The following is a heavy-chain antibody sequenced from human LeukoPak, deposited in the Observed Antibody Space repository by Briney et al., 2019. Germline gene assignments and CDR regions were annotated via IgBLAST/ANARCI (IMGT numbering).Heavy chain of an antibody. CDR2: IHPGRGDT. D-gene: IGHD7-27*01. CDR3: SRDHNWGPDY. J-gene: IGHJ4*02. CDR1: GYTFTDHY. Sequence: GASVKVSCQALGYTFTDHYFHWLRQAPGQGIEWMGWIHPGRGDTNIAQKFQGRGSLTRDMSISTAYLELSRLTPDDTAVYYCSRDHNWGPDYWGQGTLVSVSS. V-gene: IGHV1-2*02.